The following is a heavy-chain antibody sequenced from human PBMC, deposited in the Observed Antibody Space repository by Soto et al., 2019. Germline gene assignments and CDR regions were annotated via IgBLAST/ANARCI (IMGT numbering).Heavy chain of an antibody. CDR3: ARDLSEYSSGWYAD. V-gene: IGHV1-2*04. J-gene: IGHJ4*02. D-gene: IGHD6-19*01. CDR2: INPNSGGT. CDR1: GYTFTGYY. Sequence: GSSVKVSCKASGYTFTGYYMHWVRQAPGQGLEWMGWINPNSGGTNYAQKFQGWVTMTRDTSISTAYMELSRLRSDDTAVYYCARDLSEYSSGWYADWGQGTLVTVSS.